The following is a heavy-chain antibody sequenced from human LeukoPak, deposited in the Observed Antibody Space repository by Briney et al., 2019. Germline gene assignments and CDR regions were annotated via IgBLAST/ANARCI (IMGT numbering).Heavy chain of an antibody. V-gene: IGHV3-15*01. D-gene: IGHD2-2*01. Sequence: DGGTTDYAAPVKGRFTISRDDSKNTLYLQMNSLKTEDTAVYYCTTEALYCSSTSCYAFDIWGQGTMVTVSS. CDR2: DGGTT. CDR3: TTEALYCSSTSCYAFDI. J-gene: IGHJ3*02.